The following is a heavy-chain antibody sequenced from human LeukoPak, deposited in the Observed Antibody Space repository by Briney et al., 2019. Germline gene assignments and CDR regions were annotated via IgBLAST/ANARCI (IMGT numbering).Heavy chain of an antibody. CDR1: GFTFSTFA. CDR3: VKTQTHFGDYRRDY. J-gene: IGHJ4*02. CDR2: ISDSGGST. V-gene: IGHV3-23*01. D-gene: IGHD4-17*01. Sequence: GGSLRLSCAASGFTFSTFAMSWVRQAPGKGLEWVSAISDSGGSTYYAESVKGRFTVSRDNSKNTLYMQMSTLRAEDTAVYYCVKTQTHFGDYRRDYWGQGTLVTVSS.